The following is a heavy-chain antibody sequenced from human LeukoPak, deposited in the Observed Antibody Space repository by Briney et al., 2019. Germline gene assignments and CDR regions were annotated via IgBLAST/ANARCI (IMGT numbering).Heavy chain of an antibody. CDR1: GFTFSGYA. Sequence: GGSLRLSCAASGFTFSGYAMGWVRQAPGKGLEWVSGISGSGGTPYYADSVKGRFTISRDNSKNTLYLQMNSLRAEDTAVFYCAKVSTSGDDYHDAFDIWGQGTMVTVSP. CDR3: AKVSTSGDDYHDAFDI. V-gene: IGHV3-23*01. D-gene: IGHD4-17*01. J-gene: IGHJ3*02. CDR2: ISGSGGTP.